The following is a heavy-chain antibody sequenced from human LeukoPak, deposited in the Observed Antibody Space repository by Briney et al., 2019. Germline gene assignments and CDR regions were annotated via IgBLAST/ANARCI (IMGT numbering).Heavy chain of an antibody. D-gene: IGHD2-2*01. Sequence: SETLSLTCTVSGGSISSGGYYWSWIRQHPGKGLEWIGYIYYSGSTYYNPSLKSRVTISVDTSKNQFSLKLSSVTAADTAAYYCARGYYAVDAFDIWGQGTMVTVSS. CDR3: ARGYYAVDAFDI. V-gene: IGHV4-30-4*08. CDR1: GGSISSGGYY. J-gene: IGHJ3*02. CDR2: IYYSGST.